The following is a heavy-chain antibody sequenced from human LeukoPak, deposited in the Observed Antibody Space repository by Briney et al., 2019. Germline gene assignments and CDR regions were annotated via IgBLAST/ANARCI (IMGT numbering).Heavy chain of an antibody. J-gene: IGHJ3*02. D-gene: IGHD3-10*01. V-gene: IGHV3-21*01. CDR2: TDTSGNYI. CDR1: GFTFSNYG. Sequence: GGCLRPSCAASGFTFSNYGMNWVRQAPGKGLEWVSFTDTSGNYIYYGDSVKGRFTISRDNAKNLVFLQMNGLRAEDTAVYYCARGRSITLLRGVALSDVFDIWGQGGMGAVSS. CDR3: ARGRSITLLRGVALSDVFDI.